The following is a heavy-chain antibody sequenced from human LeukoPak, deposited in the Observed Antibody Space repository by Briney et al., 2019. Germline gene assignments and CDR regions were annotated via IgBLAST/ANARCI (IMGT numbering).Heavy chain of an antibody. D-gene: IGHD6-19*01. CDR3: ARDRVAVAGIAHYYYGMDA. CDR1: GYTFTSYG. V-gene: IGHV1-18*01. J-gene: IGHJ6*02. Sequence: EASVKVSCKASGYTFTSYGISWVRQAPGQGLEWMGWISAYNGNTNYAQKLQGRVTMTTDTSTSTAYMELRSLRSDDTAVYYCARDRVAVAGIAHYYYGMDAWGQGTTVTVSS. CDR2: ISAYNGNT.